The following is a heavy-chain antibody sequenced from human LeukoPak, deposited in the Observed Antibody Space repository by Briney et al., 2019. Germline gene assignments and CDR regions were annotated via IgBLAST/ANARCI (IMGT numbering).Heavy chain of an antibody. CDR1: GFTFSSYE. CDR2: ISGSSYYT. V-gene: IGHV3-21*04. D-gene: IGHD4/OR15-4a*01. Sequence: GGSLRLSCAASGFTFSSYEMNWVRQAPGEGLEWVSSISGSSYYTYYADSVKGRFTISRDNSKNTLYLQMNSLRAEDTAVYYCARQAGAYSHPYDYWGQGTLVTVSS. CDR3: ARQAGAYSHPYDY. J-gene: IGHJ4*02.